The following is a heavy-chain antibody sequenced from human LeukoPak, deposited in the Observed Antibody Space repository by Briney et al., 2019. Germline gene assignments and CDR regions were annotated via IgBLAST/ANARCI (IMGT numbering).Heavy chain of an antibody. CDR3: ARDGTAAGLYFDL. CDR1: GFNFSSYS. CDR2: ISSSSSFR. Sequence: PGGSLRLSCAASGFNFSSYSMNWVRQAPGKGLEWVSSISSSSSFRYYADSVKGRFTISRDNTKNSLSLQLNGLRAEDTAVYYCARDGTAAGLYFDLWGQGTLVTVSS. V-gene: IGHV3-21*01. D-gene: IGHD6-13*01. J-gene: IGHJ4*01.